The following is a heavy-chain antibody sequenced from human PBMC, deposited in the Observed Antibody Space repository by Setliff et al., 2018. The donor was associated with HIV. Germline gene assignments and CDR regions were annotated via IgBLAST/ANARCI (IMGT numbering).Heavy chain of an antibody. CDR2: VDPEDGET. CDR1: GYTFTNYL. CDR3: GTVRFAVPDDFDF. J-gene: IGHJ4*02. Sequence: GASVKVSCKASGYTFTNYLMHWVRQATGKGLEGMGRVDPEDGETIYAERFLGRISLTVDNSTGTAYMELNRLRSEDTAVYYCGTVRFAVPDDFDFWGQGTLVTVSS. D-gene: IGHD6-19*01. V-gene: IGHV1-69-2*01.